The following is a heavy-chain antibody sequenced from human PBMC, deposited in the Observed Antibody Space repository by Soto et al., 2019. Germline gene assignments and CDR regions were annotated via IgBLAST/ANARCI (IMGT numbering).Heavy chain of an antibody. CDR2: ISAYNGNT. CDR1: GYTFTSYG. CDR3: ARSVGGSPGVYYGMDV. V-gene: IGHV1-18*04. Sequence: GASGKVSCKASGYTFTSYGISWVRQAPGQGLEWMGWISAYNGNTNYAQKLQGRVTMTTDTSTSTAYMELRSLRSDDTAVYYCARSVGGSPGVYYGMDVWGQGTTVTVSS. D-gene: IGHD3-3*01. J-gene: IGHJ6*02.